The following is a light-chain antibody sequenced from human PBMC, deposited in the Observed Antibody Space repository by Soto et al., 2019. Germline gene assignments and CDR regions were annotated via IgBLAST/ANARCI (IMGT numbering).Light chain of an antibody. CDR2: LEGSGSY. J-gene: IGLJ3*02. CDR1: SGHSSYI. CDR3: ETWDSNTHV. V-gene: IGLV4-60*02. Sequence: QSVLTQSSSASASLGSSVKLTCTLSSGHSSYIIAWHQQQPGKAPRYLMKLEGSGSYNKGSGVPDRFSGSSSGADRYLTIANLQFEDEAEYYCETWDSNTHVFGGGTKVTVL.